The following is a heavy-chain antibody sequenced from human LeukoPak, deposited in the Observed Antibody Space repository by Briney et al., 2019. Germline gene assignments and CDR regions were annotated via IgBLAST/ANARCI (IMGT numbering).Heavy chain of an antibody. CDR1: GASVSNYY. D-gene: IGHD1-7*01. Sequence: SETLSLTCTVSGASVSNYYWSWIRQPPEKELEWIGYVSNSGSTDYHPSLKSRVTISVDTSKNLFSLKLSSVTAADTAVYHCARVATGAKPFDPWGQGTLVTVSS. J-gene: IGHJ5*02. CDR2: VSNSGST. V-gene: IGHV4-59*02. CDR3: ARVATGAKPFDP.